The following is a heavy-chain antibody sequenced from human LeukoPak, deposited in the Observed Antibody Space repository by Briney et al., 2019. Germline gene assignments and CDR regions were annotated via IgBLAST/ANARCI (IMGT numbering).Heavy chain of an antibody. CDR1: GGSFSGYY. J-gene: IGHJ4*02. CDR2: INHSGST. V-gene: IGHV4-34*01. Sequence: SETLSLTCAVYGGSFSGYYWSWIRQPPGKGLEWIGEINHSGSTNYNPSLKSRVTISVDTSKNQFSLKLSSVTAADTAVYYCARFIAAAGTYYFDYWGQGTLVTVSS. D-gene: IGHD6-13*01. CDR3: ARFIAAAGTYYFDY.